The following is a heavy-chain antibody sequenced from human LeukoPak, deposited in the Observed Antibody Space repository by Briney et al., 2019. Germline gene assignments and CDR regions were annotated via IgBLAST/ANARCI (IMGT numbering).Heavy chain of an antibody. D-gene: IGHD3-10*01. J-gene: IGHJ5*02. CDR3: AREGDYYGSGSYYNVWFDP. CDR2: IIPIFGTA. V-gene: IGHV1-69*01. Sequence: GSSVNVSCKASGGTFSSYAISWVRQAPGQGLEWMGGIIPIFGTANYAQKFQGRVTITADESTSTAYMELSSLRSEDTAVYYCAREGDYYGSGSYYNVWFDPWGQGTLVTVSS. CDR1: GGTFSSYA.